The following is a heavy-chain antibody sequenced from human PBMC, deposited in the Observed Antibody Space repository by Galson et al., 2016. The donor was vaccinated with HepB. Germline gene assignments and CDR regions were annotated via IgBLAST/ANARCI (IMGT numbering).Heavy chain of an antibody. Sequence: CAISGDSVSSNSAAWNWIRQSPSRGPEWLGRTYYRSKWYNDYAVSVKSRIIVNPDTSKRQSSPQLNSVTPEDTAVYYCVEQRKGAPYGMDVWGQGTTVTVSS. J-gene: IGHJ6*02. D-gene: IGHD1/OR15-1a*01. V-gene: IGHV6-1*01. CDR2: TYYRSKWYN. CDR3: VEQRKGAPYGMDV. CDR1: GDSVSSNSAA.